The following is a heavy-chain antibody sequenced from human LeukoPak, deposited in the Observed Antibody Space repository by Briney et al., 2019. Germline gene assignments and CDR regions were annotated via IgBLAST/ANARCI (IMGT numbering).Heavy chain of an antibody. D-gene: IGHD4-17*01. V-gene: IGHV3-43D*04. CDR1: GFTFADYA. Sequence: PGGSLRLSCASSGFTFADYAIHWVRQSPGKGLEWISLISRDGSSTYYGDAVKGRFTTSRDNSKNYLFLQMDSLRVDETAFYFCAKDHDSGDYLAFYMGVWGKGTTVTVSS. J-gene: IGHJ6*03. CDR2: ISRDGSST. CDR3: AKDHDSGDYLAFYMGV.